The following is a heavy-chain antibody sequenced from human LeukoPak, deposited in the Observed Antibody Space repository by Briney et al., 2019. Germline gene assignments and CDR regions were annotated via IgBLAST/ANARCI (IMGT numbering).Heavy chain of an antibody. J-gene: IGHJ4*02. CDR1: GFTFSSYS. D-gene: IGHD6-13*01. CDR2: ISTSSSYI. Sequence: TGGSLRLSCAASGFTFSSYSMNWVRQAPGKVLEWVSFISTSSSYIYYADSVKGRFTISRDNAKNSLDLQMNSLRAEDTAVYYCARASSSWYYFDYWGQGTLVTVSS. CDR3: ARASSSWYYFDY. V-gene: IGHV3-21*01.